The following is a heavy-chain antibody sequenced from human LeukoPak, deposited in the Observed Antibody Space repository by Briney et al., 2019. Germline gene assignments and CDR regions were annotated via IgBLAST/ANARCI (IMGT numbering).Heavy chain of an antibody. J-gene: IGHJ6*02. CDR2: IIPIFGTA. CDR3: ARDLKGSACV. V-gene: IGHV1-69*13. Sequence: SVKVSCMASGGTFSSYAISWVRQAPGQGLEWMGGIIPIFGTANYTQKFQGRVTITADESTSTAYMELSSLRSEDTAVYYCARDLKGSACVWGQGTTVTVSS. CDR1: GGTFSSYA.